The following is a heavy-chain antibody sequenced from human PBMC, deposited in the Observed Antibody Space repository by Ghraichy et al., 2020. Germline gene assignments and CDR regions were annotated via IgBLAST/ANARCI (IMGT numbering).Heavy chain of an antibody. D-gene: IGHD1-26*01. CDR2: ISSSSSYI. V-gene: IGHV3-21*01. CDR1: GFTFSSYS. Sequence: GGSLRLSCAASGFTFSSYSMNWVRQAPGKGLEWVSSISSSSSYIYYADSVKGRFTISRDNAKNSLYLQMNSLRAEDTAVYYCARVRELLDAFDIWGQGTMVTVSS. J-gene: IGHJ3*02. CDR3: ARVRELLDAFDI.